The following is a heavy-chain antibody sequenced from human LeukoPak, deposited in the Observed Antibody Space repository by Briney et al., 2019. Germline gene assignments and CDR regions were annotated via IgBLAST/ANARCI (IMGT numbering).Heavy chain of an antibody. D-gene: IGHD6-13*01. J-gene: IGHJ4*02. V-gene: IGHV3-23*01. CDR2: ISGSGGST. CDR1: GFTFSSYA. CDR3: AKGGIASPGFDY. Sequence: GASLRLSCAASGFTFSSYAVSWVRQAPGKGLEWVSSISGSGGSTYSADSVKGRFTISRDNSKNTLFLQMNSLRAEDTAVYYCAKGGIASPGFDYWGQGTLVTVSS.